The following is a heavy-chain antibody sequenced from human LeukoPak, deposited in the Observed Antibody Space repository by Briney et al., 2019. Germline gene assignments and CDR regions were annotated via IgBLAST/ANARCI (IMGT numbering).Heavy chain of an antibody. J-gene: IGHJ6*04. V-gene: IGHV3-30*04. Sequence: PGGSLRLSCAASGFTFSSYAMRWVRQAPGKGLEWVAVISYDGTNKYYADSVKGRFTISRDNSKSTLYLQMNSLRAEDTAVYSCAREYCSGGSCYGMDVWGKGTTVTVSS. CDR3: AREYCSGGSCYGMDV. CDR2: ISYDGTNK. CDR1: GFTFSSYA. D-gene: IGHD2-15*01.